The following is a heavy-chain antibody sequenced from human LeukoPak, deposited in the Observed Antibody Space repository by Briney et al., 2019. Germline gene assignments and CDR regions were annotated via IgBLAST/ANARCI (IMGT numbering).Heavy chain of an antibody. J-gene: IGHJ6*03. V-gene: IGHV4-39*01. CDR3: ARHQGNYGDYYYYMDV. CDR2: VYYSGST. CDR1: GGSISSSSYY. D-gene: IGHD4-17*01. Sequence: PSETLSLTCTVSGGSISSSSYYWGWLRQPPGKGLEWIGSVYYSGSTYYNPSLKSRVTISVDTSKNQFSLKLSSVTAADTAVYYCARHQGNYGDYYYYMDVWGKGTTVTVS.